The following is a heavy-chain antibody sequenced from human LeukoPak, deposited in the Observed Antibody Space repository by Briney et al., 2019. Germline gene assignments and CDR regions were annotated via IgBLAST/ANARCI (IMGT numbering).Heavy chain of an antibody. D-gene: IGHD3-9*01. Sequence: GGSLRLSCAASGFTFSSYAMHWVRQAPGKGLEWVAVISYDGSNKYYADSVKGRFTISRDNSKNTLYLQMNSLRAEDTAVYYCARAKDDILTGYYYYYGMDVWGQGTTVTVS. CDR2: ISYDGSNK. V-gene: IGHV3-30*04. CDR1: GFTFSSYA. CDR3: ARAKDDILTGYYYYYGMDV. J-gene: IGHJ6*02.